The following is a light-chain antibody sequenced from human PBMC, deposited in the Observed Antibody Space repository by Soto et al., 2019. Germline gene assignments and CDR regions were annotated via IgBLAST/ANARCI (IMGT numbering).Light chain of an antibody. CDR3: QQYNSYSVT. CDR2: KAS. V-gene: IGKV1-5*03. CDR1: QSISSW. J-gene: IGKJ4*01. Sequence: DIQMTQSPSTLSASVGDRVTITCRASQSISSWLAWYQQKPGKAPKLLIYKASSLESGVPSRFSGSGSGTEFTVTISSLQPADFASYYCQQYNSYSVTFGGGTKVEIK.